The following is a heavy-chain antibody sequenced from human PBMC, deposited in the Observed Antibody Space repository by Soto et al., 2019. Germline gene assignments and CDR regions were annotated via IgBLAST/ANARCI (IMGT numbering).Heavy chain of an antibody. CDR1: GGSISSGGYY. CDR2: IYYSRST. J-gene: IGHJ3*02. D-gene: IGHD5-18*01. CDR3: AREEWWVDTAYAFDI. V-gene: IGHV4-31*03. Sequence: QVQLQESGPGLVKPSQTLSLTCTVSGGSISSGGYYWSWIRQHPGKGLEWIGYIYYSRSTYYNRSLKSRVTISIDTSKSQFSLKLSSVTAADTAVYYCAREEWWVDTAYAFDIWGRGTMVTVSS.